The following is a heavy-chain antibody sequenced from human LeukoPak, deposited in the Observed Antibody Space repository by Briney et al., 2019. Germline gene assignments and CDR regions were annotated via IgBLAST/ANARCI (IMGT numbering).Heavy chain of an antibody. Sequence: GGSLRLSCAASGFTFSSYAMSWVRQAPGKGLEWVSAISGSGGSTYYADSAKGRFTISRDNSKNTLYLQMNSLRGEDTAVYYCATRHGSGSLDYWGQGTLVTVSS. V-gene: IGHV3-23*01. CDR2: ISGSGGST. D-gene: IGHD3-10*01. CDR1: GFTFSSYA. J-gene: IGHJ4*02. CDR3: ATRHGSGSLDY.